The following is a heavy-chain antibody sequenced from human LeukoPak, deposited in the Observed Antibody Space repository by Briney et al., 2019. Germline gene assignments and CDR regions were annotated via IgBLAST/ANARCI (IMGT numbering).Heavy chain of an antibody. D-gene: IGHD3-22*01. CDR1: GFTFSSYE. CDR2: ISSSGSTI. Sequence: PGGSLRLSCAASGFTFSSYEMNWVRQAPGKGREWVSYISSSGSTIYYADSVKGRFTIYRDNAKNSLYLQMNSLRAEDTAVHYCARDPNYYDSSGYTTDAFDIWGQETMVTVSS. CDR3: ARDPNYYDSSGYTTDAFDI. V-gene: IGHV3-48*03. J-gene: IGHJ3*02.